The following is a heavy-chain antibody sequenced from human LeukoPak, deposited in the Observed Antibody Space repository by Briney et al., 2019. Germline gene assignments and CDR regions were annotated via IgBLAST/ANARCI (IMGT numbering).Heavy chain of an antibody. V-gene: IGHV3-21*01. J-gene: IGHJ4*02. CDR2: ISSSSSYI. CDR3: ARHLHFPFDY. CDR1: AFTFSSYS. D-gene: IGHD3-3*02. Sequence: SGGSLRLSCAASAFTFSSYSMNWVRQAPGKGLEWVSSISSSSSYIYYADSVKGRFTISRDNAKNSLYLQMNSLRAEDTAVYYCARHLHFPFDYWGQGTLVTVSS.